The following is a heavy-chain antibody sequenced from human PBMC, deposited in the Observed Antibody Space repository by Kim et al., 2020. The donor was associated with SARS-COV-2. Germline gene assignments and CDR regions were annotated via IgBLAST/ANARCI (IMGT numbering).Heavy chain of an antibody. D-gene: IGHD3-10*01. CDR3: AMYKSTILQGVFYGMDV. J-gene: IGHJ6*01. Sequence: GGSLRLSCAASGFTFDDYAMHWVRQAPGKGLEWVSGISWNSGNIGYADSVKGRFTISRDNAKNSLYLQMNSLRTEDTALYYCAMYKSTILQGVFYGMDV. CDR1: GFTFDDYA. V-gene: IGHV3-9*01. CDR2: ISWNSGNI.